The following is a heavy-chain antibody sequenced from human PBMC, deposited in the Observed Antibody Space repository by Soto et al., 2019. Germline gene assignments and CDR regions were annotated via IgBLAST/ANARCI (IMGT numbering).Heavy chain of an antibody. D-gene: IGHD1-26*01. V-gene: IGHV1-18*01. Sequence: GASVKVSCKASGYTFTSYGISWVRQAPGQGLEWMGWIGPYNGNTHYAQKLQGRVTMTTDTSTSTAYMELRSLRSDDTAVYYCARDWKENVGSTLYYWGQGTLVTVSS. CDR1: GYTFTSYG. J-gene: IGHJ4*02. CDR2: IGPYNGNT. CDR3: ARDWKENVGSTLYY.